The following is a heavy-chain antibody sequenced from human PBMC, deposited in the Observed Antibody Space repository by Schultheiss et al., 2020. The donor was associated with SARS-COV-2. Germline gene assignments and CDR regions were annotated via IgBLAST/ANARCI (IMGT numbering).Heavy chain of an antibody. Sequence: SETLSLTCTVSGGSISSYYWSWIRQPPGKGLEWIGYIYYSGSTYYNPSLKSLVTISVDTSKNQFSLKLSSVTAADTAVYYCARADGDYFDYWGQGTLVTVSS. J-gene: IGHJ4*02. D-gene: IGHD4-17*01. CDR3: ARADGDYFDY. CDR2: IYYSGST. CDR1: GGSISSYY. V-gene: IGHV4-59*01.